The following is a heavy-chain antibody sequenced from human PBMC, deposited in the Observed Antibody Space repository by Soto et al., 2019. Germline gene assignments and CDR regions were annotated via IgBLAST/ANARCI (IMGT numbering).Heavy chain of an antibody. Sequence: EVQLVESGGGLVQPGRSLRLSCAASGFTFDDYAMHWVRQAPGKGLEWVSGISWNSGSIGYADSVKGRFTISRDNAKNSLYLQMNSLRAEDTALYYCAKEAEPLSPEDINAFDIWGQGTMVTVSS. V-gene: IGHV3-9*01. D-gene: IGHD2-15*01. CDR1: GFTFDDYA. CDR3: AKEAEPLSPEDINAFDI. J-gene: IGHJ3*02. CDR2: ISWNSGSI.